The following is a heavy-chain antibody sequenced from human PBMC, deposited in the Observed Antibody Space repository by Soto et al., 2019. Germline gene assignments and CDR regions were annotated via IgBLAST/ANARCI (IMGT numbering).Heavy chain of an antibody. Sequence: PSETLSLTCTVSGGSISETTWLSWVRQPPGKGLEWIGDISHSGSANYNPSLKSRVTMSVDRSKNQISLILTSVTAADTAVYYCQLTRGGLFIMDVWGQGTTVTVSS. CDR2: ISHSGSA. CDR3: QLTRGGLFIMDV. D-gene: IGHD7-27*01. V-gene: IGHV4-4*02. CDR1: GGSISETTW. J-gene: IGHJ6*02.